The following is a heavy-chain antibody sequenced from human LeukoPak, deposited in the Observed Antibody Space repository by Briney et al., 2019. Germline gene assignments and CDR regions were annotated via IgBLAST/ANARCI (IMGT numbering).Heavy chain of an antibody. CDR3: ARDRCSGGTCYLFGY. V-gene: IGHV3-21*01. D-gene: IGHD2-15*01. CDR2: ISSSSSSI. J-gene: IGHJ4*02. Sequence: PGGSLRLSCAASGFPFSSYTMNWVRQAPGKGLEWVSSISSSSSSIYYADSVKGRFTISRDNAKNSLYLQMNSLRAEDTAVYYCARDRCSGGTCYLFGYWGQGTLVTVSS. CDR1: GFPFSSYT.